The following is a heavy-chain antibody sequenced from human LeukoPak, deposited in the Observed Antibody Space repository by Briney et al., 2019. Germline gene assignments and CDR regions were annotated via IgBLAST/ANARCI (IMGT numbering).Heavy chain of an antibody. D-gene: IGHD3-10*01. CDR1: GFTFSSYS. CDR2: ISSGSGYK. V-gene: IGHV3-21*01. Sequence: GGSLRLSCAASGFTFSSYSMNWVRQAPGKGLEWVSSISSGSGYKYYADSMKGRFTISRDNAKNSLYLQMNSLRAEDTAVYYCARSVLGDYGSGSSAWGFGIWGQGTMVTVSS. CDR3: ARSVLGDYGSGSSAWGFGI. J-gene: IGHJ3*02.